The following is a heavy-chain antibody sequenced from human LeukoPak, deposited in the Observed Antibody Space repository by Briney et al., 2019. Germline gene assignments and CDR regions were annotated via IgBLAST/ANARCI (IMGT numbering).Heavy chain of an antibody. CDR1: GGSFSGYY. CDR2: IKYSGST. D-gene: IGHD1-20*01. J-gene: IGHJ6*03. CDR3: ARHLHTWNGAYYYVDV. Sequence: SETLSLTCAVYGGSFSGYYWTWIRQPPGKGLEWIGEIKYSGSTNHNPSLKSRVSISVDTSKNQFSLKLSSVSAADTAIYYCARHLHTWNGAYYYVDVWGKGTTVTISS. V-gene: IGHV4-34*01.